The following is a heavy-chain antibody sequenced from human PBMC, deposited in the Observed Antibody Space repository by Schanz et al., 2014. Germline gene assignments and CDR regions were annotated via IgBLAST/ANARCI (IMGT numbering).Heavy chain of an antibody. CDR3: ARDDRFVEWSLLGS. D-gene: IGHD3-3*01. CDR1: GYTFTRSG. Sequence: QVQLVQSGGEVKTPGASVKVSCKASGYTFTRSGISWVRQAPGQGLEWMGWIGGSDGNTNFAQKFQGRVTMTWDRSISTANMELSRLRSDDTAVYYCARDDRFVEWSLLGSWGQGTLVTVSS. J-gene: IGHJ5*02. V-gene: IGHV1-18*01. CDR2: IGGSDGNT.